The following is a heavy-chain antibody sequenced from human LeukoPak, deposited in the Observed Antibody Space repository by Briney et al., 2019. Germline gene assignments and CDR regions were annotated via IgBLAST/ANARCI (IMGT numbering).Heavy chain of an antibody. V-gene: IGHV1-2*02. CDR3: ARDRGIPDVVVVAATLTN. Sequence: ASVKVSCKASGYTFTGYYMHWVRQAPGQGLEGMGWINPNSGGTNYAQKFQGRVTMTRDTSISTAYMELSRLRSDDTAVDYCARDRGIPDVVVVAATLTNWGQGTPVTVSS. CDR2: INPNSGGT. J-gene: IGHJ4*02. D-gene: IGHD2-15*01. CDR1: GYTFTGYY.